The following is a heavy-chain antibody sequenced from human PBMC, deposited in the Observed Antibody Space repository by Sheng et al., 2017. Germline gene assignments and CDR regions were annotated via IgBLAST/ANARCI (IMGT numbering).Heavy chain of an antibody. V-gene: IGHV4-61*02. D-gene: IGHD4-17*01. CDR3: ARDGPTARAFDI. CDR2: IYTSGST. J-gene: IGHJ3*02. CDR1: GGSISSGSYY. Sequence: QVQLQESGPGLVKPSQTLSLTCTVSGGSISSGSYYWSWIRQPAGKGLEWIGRIYTSGSTNYNPSLKSRVTISVDTSKNQFSLKLSSVTAADTAVYYCARDGPTARAFDIWGQGTMVTVSS.